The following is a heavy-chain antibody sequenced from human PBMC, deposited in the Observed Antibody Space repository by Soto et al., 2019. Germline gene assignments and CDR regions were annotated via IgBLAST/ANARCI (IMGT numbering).Heavy chain of an antibody. CDR1: GYTFTSYG. J-gene: IGHJ5*02. V-gene: IGHV1-18*01. Sequence: QVQLVQSGAEVKKPGASVKVSCKASGYTFTSYGISWVRQAPGQGLEWMGWISAYNGNTNYAQKLQGRVTMTTDTSTSTAYMELRSLRSDDTAVYYCVRDPHCGGDCYSDGAIENWFDPWGQVTLVTVSS. CDR2: ISAYNGNT. D-gene: IGHD2-21*02. CDR3: VRDPHCGGDCYSDGAIENWFDP.